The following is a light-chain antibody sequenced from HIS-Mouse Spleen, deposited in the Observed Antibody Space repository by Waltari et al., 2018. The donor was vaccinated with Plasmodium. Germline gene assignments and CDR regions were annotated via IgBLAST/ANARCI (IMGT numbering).Light chain of an antibody. J-gene: IGKJ2*01. Sequence: DIQLTQSPSFLSASVGDRVTITCRASQGISSYLAWYQQKPVKAPKLLIYAASTLQSGVPSRFSGIGAGTEFTLTISSLQPEDFATYYCQQLNSYPQTFGQGTKVDIK. CDR2: AAS. CDR3: QQLNSYPQT. V-gene: IGKV1-9*01. CDR1: QGISSY.